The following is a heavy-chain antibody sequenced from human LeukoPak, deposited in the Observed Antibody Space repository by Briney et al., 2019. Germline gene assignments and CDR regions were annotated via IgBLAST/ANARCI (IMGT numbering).Heavy chain of an antibody. Sequence: GRSLRLSCAAPGFTFSSYAMHWVRQAPGKGLEWVALISYDGSRKYFADSVKGRFTISRDNSKNTLYLQMDSLRAEDTAVYYCAAGREDAVTRILEYWGQGTLVTVSS. CDR2: ISYDGSRK. D-gene: IGHD4-17*01. J-gene: IGHJ4*02. CDR1: GFTFSSYA. CDR3: AAGREDAVTRILEY. V-gene: IGHV3-30*04.